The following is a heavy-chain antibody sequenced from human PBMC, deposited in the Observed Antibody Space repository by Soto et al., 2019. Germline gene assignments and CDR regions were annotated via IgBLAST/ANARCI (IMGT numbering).Heavy chain of an antibody. J-gene: IGHJ4*02. D-gene: IGHD4-17*01. CDR1: GLNFGLSF. V-gene: IGHV3-11*06. CDR3: ANIHYGSLDY. Sequence: QVHLVESGGDLVRPGGSLRLSCAASGLNFGLSFMIWMRQRPGKGLEWVSFISHNSDYTNYADSVRGRFTISRDNDKSSIYLQMNSLRADDTAVYYSANIHYGSLDYWGQGSLVTVSS. CDR2: ISHNSDYT.